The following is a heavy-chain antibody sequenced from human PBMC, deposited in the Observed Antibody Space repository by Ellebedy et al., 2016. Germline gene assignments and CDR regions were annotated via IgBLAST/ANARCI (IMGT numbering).Heavy chain of an antibody. V-gene: IGHV4-34*01. CDR2: INHSGST. CDR1: GGSFSGYN. J-gene: IGHJ4*02. D-gene: IGHD3-10*01. CDR3: ARAPMDARLDY. Sequence: GSLRLSCAVYGGSFSGYNWSWIRQPPGKGLEWIGEINHSGSTNYNPSLKSRVTISVDASKNQFSLKLSSVTAADTAVYYCARAPMDARLDYWGQGTLVTVSS.